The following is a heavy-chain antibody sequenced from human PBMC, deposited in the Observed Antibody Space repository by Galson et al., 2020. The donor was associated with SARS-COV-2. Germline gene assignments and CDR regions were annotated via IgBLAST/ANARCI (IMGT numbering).Heavy chain of an antibody. V-gene: IGHV4-4*07. CDR2: IYTSGST. CDR1: GGSISSYY. J-gene: IGHJ5*02. D-gene: IGHD3-10*01. Sequence: SETLSLTCTVSGGSISSYYWSWIRQPAGKGLEWIGRIYTSGSTNYNPSLKSRVTMSVDTSKNKFSLKLSSVTAADTAVYYCARDKGGVLLGVGVLPGWVDPWCQGTLVTVSS. CDR3: ARDKGGVLLGVGVLPGWVDP.